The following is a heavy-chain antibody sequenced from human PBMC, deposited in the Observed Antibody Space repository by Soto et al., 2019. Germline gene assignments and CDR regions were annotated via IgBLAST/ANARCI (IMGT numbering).Heavy chain of an antibody. CDR3: ARLVFHCLRGSCDDYNFYGLDV. Sequence: QLQESGPGLVKASETLSLTCTVSGGSISSTDHYWGWIRQPPGKGLEWLGSIYYAGSTFHNPSGKRRATLSVDTSRNQFSLRLSCVNASDTAVYYCARLVFHCLRGSCDDYNFYGLDVWGQGTTVTVSS. V-gene: IGHV4-39*01. CDR1: GGSISSTDHY. J-gene: IGHJ6*02. CDR2: IYYAGST. D-gene: IGHD2-15*01.